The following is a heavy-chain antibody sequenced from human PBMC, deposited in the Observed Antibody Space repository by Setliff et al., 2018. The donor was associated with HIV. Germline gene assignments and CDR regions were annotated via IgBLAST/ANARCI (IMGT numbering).Heavy chain of an antibody. CDR2: MNPNSGNT. D-gene: IGHD1-26*01. V-gene: IGHV1-8*03. CDR1: GYIFISYD. J-gene: IGHJ6*03. Sequence: ASVKVSCKASGYIFISYDINWVRQATGQGLEWMGWMNPNSGNTGYAQKLQGRVTITRNTSINTAYMELSSLRSEDTAVYYCARGYLISGTQKSYYMDVWGKGTTVTVSS. CDR3: ARGYLISGTQKSYYMDV.